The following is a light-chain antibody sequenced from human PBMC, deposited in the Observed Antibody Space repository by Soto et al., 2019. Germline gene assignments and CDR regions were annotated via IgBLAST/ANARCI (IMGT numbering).Light chain of an antibody. Sequence: QSALTQPASVSGSPGQSITISCTGTSSDVGGYNYVFWYQQHPGKAPKLMIYDVSNRPSGVSNRFSGSKSGNTASLTISGLQSEDEADYYCSSYIGTTLLVFGTGTKVTVL. J-gene: IGLJ1*01. CDR3: SSYIGTTLLV. CDR2: DVS. CDR1: SSDVGGYNY. V-gene: IGLV2-14*01.